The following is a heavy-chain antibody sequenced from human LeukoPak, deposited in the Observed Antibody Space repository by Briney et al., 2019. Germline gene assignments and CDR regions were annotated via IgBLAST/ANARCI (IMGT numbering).Heavy chain of an antibody. CDR2: ISGSGGST. CDR1: GFTFSSYP. D-gene: IGHD3-22*01. CDR3: AKDLMVNYYDSSGIHAFDI. J-gene: IGHJ3*02. Sequence: TGGSLRLSCAASGFTFSSYPMSWVRQAPGKGLEWVSGISGSGGSTNYADSVKGRFTISRDISKNTLYLQMNTLRAEDTAVYYCAKDLMVNYYDSSGIHAFDIWGQGTMVTVSS. V-gene: IGHV3-23*01.